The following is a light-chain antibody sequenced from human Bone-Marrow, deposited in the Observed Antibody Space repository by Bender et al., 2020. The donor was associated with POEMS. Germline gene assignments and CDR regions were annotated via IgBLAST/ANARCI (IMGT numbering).Light chain of an antibody. CDR2: EVS. Sequence: QSALTQPASVSGSPGQSITISCTGTSSDVGSYSLVSWYQQHPGKAPKFMIYEVSKRPSGVSNRFSGSKSGNTASLTISGLQAEDEADYYCCSYAGSNTFVFGTGTKVTVL. J-gene: IGLJ1*01. CDR3: CSYAGSNTFV. V-gene: IGLV2-23*02. CDR1: SSDVGSYSL.